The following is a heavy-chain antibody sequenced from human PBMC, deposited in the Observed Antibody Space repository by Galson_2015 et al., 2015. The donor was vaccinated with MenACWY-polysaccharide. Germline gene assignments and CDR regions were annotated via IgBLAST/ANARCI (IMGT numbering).Heavy chain of an antibody. J-gene: IGHJ3*02. V-gene: IGHV3-74*01. D-gene: IGHD6-19*01. CDR3: VREGENAVAGTLDI. Sequence: SLRLSCAASRFTFSSYWMHWVRQVPGKGLVWVSRISSDGSSTSYADSVKGRFTISRDNAKNTVYLQMNSLRAEDTAVYYCVREGENAVAGTLDIWGQGTMVTVSS. CDR1: RFTFSSYW. CDR2: ISSDGSST.